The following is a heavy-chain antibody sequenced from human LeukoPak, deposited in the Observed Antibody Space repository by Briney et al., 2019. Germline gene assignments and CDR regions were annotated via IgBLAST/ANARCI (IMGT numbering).Heavy chain of an antibody. D-gene: IGHD1-26*01. V-gene: IGHV3-66*01. J-gene: IGHJ6*02. Sequence: GGSLRLSCAASGFTVSSNYMSWVRQAPGKGLEWVSVIYSGGSTYYADSVKGRFTISRDNSKNTLYLQMNSLRAEDTAVYYCARDHGGSYYYYGMDVWAKGPRSSSP. CDR3: ARDHGGSYYYYGMDV. CDR1: GFTVSSNY. CDR2: IYSGGST.